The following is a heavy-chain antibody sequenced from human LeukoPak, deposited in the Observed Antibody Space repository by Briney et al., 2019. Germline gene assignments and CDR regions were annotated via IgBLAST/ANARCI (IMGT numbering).Heavy chain of an antibody. CDR1: GYTFTSYG. CDR2: ISAYNGNT. D-gene: IGHD2-15*01. Sequence: GASVRVSCKASGYTFTSYGISWVRQAPGQGLECMGWISAYNGNTNYAQKLQGRVTMTTDTSTSTAYTELRSLRSDDTAVYYCAREVVVVVAATQVWFDPWGQGTLVTVSS. CDR3: AREVVVVVAATQVWFDP. V-gene: IGHV1-18*04. J-gene: IGHJ5*02.